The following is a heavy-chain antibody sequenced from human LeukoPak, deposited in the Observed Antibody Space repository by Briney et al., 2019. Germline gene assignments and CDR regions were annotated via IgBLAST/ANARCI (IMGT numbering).Heavy chain of an antibody. D-gene: IGHD3-10*01. J-gene: IGHJ4*02. CDR2: IYYSGST. CDR1: GGSVSSGSYY. CDR3: ARFRSGELSAFDY. V-gene: IGHV4-61*01. Sequence: PSETLSLTCTVSGGSVSSGSYYWSWIRQPPGKGLEWIGYIYYSGSTNYNPSLKSRVTISVDTSKNQFSLKLSSVTAADTAVYYCARFRSGELSAFDYWGQGTLVTVSS.